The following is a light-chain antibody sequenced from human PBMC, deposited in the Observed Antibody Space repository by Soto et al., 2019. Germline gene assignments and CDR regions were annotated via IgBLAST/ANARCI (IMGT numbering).Light chain of an antibody. CDR3: QSYDTSLSGVV. CDR1: SSNIGAGYD. Sequence: QSVLTQPPSVSGAPGQRVTISCTGRSSNIGAGYDVHWYQHLPGTAPKLLIYGDKNRPSGVPDRFSGSKSGSLASLAITGRQAEDEADYYCQSYDTSLSGVVFGGGTKLTVL. V-gene: IGLV1-40*01. CDR2: GDK. J-gene: IGLJ2*01.